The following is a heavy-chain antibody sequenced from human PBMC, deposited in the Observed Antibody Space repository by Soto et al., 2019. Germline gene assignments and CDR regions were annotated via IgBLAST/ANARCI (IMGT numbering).Heavy chain of an antibody. CDR2: ISGGSSYK. V-gene: IGHV3-21*01. CDR1: GFTFSSYN. Sequence: GSLRLSCAASGFTFSSYNMNWVRQVPGKGLEWVSSISGGSSYKYYAESVRGRFTISRDNAKNSLYLQMNTLRAEDTAVYYCARDSRYSYGNGHYHYSGMDVWGQGTTVTVSS. J-gene: IGHJ6*02. D-gene: IGHD5-18*01. CDR3: ARDSRYSYGNGHYHYSGMDV.